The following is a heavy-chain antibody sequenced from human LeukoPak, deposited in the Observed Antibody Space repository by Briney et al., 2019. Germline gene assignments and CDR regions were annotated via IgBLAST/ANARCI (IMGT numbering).Heavy chain of an antibody. D-gene: IGHD5-12*01. V-gene: IGHV3-21*01. Sequence: PGGSLRLSCAASGFTFSSYSMNWVRQAPGKGLEWVSSISSSSSYIYYADSVKGRFTISRDNAKNSLYLQMNSLRVEDTAVYYCARVIGGYGDYWGQGTLVTVSS. CDR3: ARVIGGYGDY. CDR1: GFTFSSYS. J-gene: IGHJ4*02. CDR2: ISSSSSYI.